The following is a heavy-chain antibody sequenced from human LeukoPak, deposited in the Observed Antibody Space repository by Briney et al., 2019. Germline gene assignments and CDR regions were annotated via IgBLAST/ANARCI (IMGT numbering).Heavy chain of an antibody. J-gene: IGHJ6*02. CDR1: GGSISSYY. V-gene: IGHV4-59*12. Sequence: SETLSLTCTVSGGSISSYYWSWIRQPPGKGLEWIGYIYYSGSTNYNPSLKSRVTISVDTSKNQFSLKLSSVTAADTAVYYCARDGLPKEWYYYGSGSSLYGMDVWGQGTTVTVSS. D-gene: IGHD3-10*01. CDR3: ARDGLPKEWYYYGSGSSLYGMDV. CDR2: IYYSGST.